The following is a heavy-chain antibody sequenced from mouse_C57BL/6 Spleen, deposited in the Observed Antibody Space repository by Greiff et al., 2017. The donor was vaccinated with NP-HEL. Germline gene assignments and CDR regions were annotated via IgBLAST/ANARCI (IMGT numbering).Heavy chain of an antibody. Sequence: QVQLKQSGPGLVQPSPCLSMSCTASGFSFTSYGVHWVRQSPGKGLEWLGVIWRGGGTDYNAAFMSRLNITKANSNSQVFFKMNRLQADDSAVYYCAKEDYDYAMGCWGQGTSVTVAT. D-gene: IGHD1-1*01. V-gene: IGHV2-5*01. CDR2: IWRGGGT. CDR3: AKEDYDYAMGC. J-gene: IGHJ4*01. CDR1: GFSFTSYG.